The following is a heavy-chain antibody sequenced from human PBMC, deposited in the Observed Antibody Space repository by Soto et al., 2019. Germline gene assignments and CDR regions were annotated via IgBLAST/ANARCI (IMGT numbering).Heavy chain of an antibody. V-gene: IGHV4-59*01. D-gene: IGHD3-22*01. Sequence: PSETLSLTCTVSGGSTSTDYWTWIRQPPGKGLEWIGYIYNSGSTKYNPSLKSRVTMSVDTSTKEFSLRMSSVTAADTAVYYCARGSNFYDTRGFLDYWGQGALVTVSS. CDR2: IYNSGST. J-gene: IGHJ4*02. CDR3: ARGSNFYDTRGFLDY. CDR1: GGSTSTDY.